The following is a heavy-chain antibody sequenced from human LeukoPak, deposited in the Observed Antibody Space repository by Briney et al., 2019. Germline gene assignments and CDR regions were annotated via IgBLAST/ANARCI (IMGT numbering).Heavy chain of an antibody. V-gene: IGHV3-11*01. CDR3: AREAYDILTGYYTVRVFGALDI. Sequence: GGSLRLSCAASGFTFSDYNMRWIRQAPGKGLEWVSSISRSGSTKYYADSVKGRFTISRDNAKNSLFLQMNSLRAEDTAVYYCAREAYDILTGYYTVRVFGALDIWGQGTMVTVSS. D-gene: IGHD3-9*01. CDR2: ISRSGSTK. J-gene: IGHJ3*02. CDR1: GFTFSDYN.